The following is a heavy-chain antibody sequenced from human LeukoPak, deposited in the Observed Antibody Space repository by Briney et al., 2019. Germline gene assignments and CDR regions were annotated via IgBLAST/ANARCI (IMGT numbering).Heavy chain of an antibody. V-gene: IGHV1-18*01. J-gene: IGHJ3*02. Sequence: ASVKVSCKASGYTFTSYAISWVRQAPGQGLEWMGWISGHNDDTNYAQKLQGRVTMTTDTSTSTAYMELRSLRSDDTAVYYCARGAYCGGDCLPHDAFDIWGQGTMVTVSS. CDR1: GYTFTSYA. D-gene: IGHD2-21*01. CDR3: ARGAYCGGDCLPHDAFDI. CDR2: ISGHNDDT.